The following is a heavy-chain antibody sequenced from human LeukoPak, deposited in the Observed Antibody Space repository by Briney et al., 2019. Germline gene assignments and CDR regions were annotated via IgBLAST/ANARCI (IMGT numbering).Heavy chain of an antibody. D-gene: IGHD6-13*01. V-gene: IGHV5-10-1*01. CDR1: GYNFTSYW. CDR3: AREGIAAAGISPYFDY. Sequence: HGESLRISCKGSGYNFTSYWISWVRQMPGKGLEWMGRIDPSDSYTNYGPSFQGHVTISADKSISTAYLQWSSLKASDTAMYYCAREGIAAAGISPYFDYWGQGTLVTVSS. J-gene: IGHJ4*02. CDR2: IDPSDSYT.